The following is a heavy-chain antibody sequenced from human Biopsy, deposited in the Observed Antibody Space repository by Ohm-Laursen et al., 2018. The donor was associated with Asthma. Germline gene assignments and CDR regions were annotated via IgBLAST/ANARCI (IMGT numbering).Heavy chain of an antibody. J-gene: IGHJ6*02. Sequence: SSVKVSCKASGGMFGNYAISWVRQAPGLGLEWMGGLIPDLGSADYAQMFEGRVTITADESTSTAYMELSSLRSEDTAVYYCARGYSGSDRIVYYYSGMEVWGQGTTVTVSS. CDR2: LIPDLGSA. V-gene: IGHV1-69*01. D-gene: IGHD5-12*01. CDR3: ARGYSGSDRIVYYYSGMEV. CDR1: GGMFGNYA.